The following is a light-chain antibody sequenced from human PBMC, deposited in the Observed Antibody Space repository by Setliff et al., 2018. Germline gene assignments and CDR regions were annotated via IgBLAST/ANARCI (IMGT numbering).Light chain of an antibody. V-gene: IGLV2-14*01. CDR2: EVS. CDR1: SSDVGVYNS. J-gene: IGLJ3*02. CDR3: SSHTTSSTWV. Sequence: QSALTQPASVSGSPGQSITISCTGTSSDVGVYNSVSWYQQHPGKAPKLMIYEVSNRPSGISSRFSGSKSGNTASLTISGLQAEDEADYYCSSHTTSSTWVFGGGTKGTV.